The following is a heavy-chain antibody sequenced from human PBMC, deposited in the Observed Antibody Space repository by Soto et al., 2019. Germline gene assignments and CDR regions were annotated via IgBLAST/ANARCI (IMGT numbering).Heavy chain of an antibody. D-gene: IGHD3-10*01. CDR2: ISGSGGST. CDR3: AKDHLRFGDFFDP. J-gene: IGHJ5*02. Sequence: EVQLLESGGGLVQPGGSLRLSCAASGFTFSSYAMSWVRQAPGKGLEWVSAISGSGGSTYYADYVKGRFTLSGDNSKNTMYLQMNSLGAEDTAVYYCAKDHLRFGDFFDPWGQGTLVTVSS. CDR1: GFTFSSYA. V-gene: IGHV3-23*01.